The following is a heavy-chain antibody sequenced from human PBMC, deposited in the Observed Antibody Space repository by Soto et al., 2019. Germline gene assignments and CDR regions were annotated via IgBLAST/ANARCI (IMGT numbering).Heavy chain of an antibody. Sequence: QVQLQESGPGLVKPSETLSLTCTVSGGSITNYYCSWFRQPPGKGLEWIGYVNYDGYSAYNLSLKRRVPLSMGASKTQFSLMLEAVTATDTAVYYCARHGFGPLHGLVDVWGPGTTVIVSS. V-gene: IGHV4-59*08. CDR2: VNYDGYS. CDR3: ARHGFGPLHGLVDV. J-gene: IGHJ6*02. CDR1: GGSITNYY. D-gene: IGHD3-10*01.